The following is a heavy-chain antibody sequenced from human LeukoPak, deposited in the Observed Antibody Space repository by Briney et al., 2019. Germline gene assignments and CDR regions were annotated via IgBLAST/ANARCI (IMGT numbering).Heavy chain of an antibody. Sequence: SETLSLTCAVYGGSFSGYYWSWIRQPPGKGLEWIGEINHSGSTNYNPSLKSPVTISVDTSKNQFSLKLSSVTAADTAVYYCAGTYYDFWSGRASGGQGTLVTVS. J-gene: IGHJ4*02. D-gene: IGHD3-3*01. V-gene: IGHV4-34*01. CDR2: INHSGST. CDR1: GGSFSGYY. CDR3: AGTYYDFWSGRAS.